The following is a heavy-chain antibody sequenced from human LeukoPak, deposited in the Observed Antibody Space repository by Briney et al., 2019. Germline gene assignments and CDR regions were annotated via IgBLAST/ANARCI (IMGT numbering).Heavy chain of an antibody. CDR1: GFTFSSYA. Sequence: GGSLRLSCSASGFTFSSYAMHWVRQAPGKGLEWIPNIRTTAEGAKYAYYADSVKGRVTISRDDGKNTLYLHMNSLRDDDTAVYYCATDQRYAFDYWGQGILVTVSS. V-gene: IGHV3-48*02. CDR3: ATDQRYAFDY. D-gene: IGHD3-9*01. J-gene: IGHJ4*02. CDR2: IRTTAEGAKYA.